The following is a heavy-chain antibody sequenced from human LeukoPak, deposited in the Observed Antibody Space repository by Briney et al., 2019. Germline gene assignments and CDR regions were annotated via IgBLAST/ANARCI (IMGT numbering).Heavy chain of an antibody. J-gene: IGHJ4*02. CDR2: IYWNDDK. CDR1: GFSLSTNAVG. CDR3: AHRENYYTSGSFDY. V-gene: IGHV2-5*01. D-gene: IGHD3-10*01. Sequence: SGPTLVKPTQTLTLTCTFSGFSLSTNAVGVGWIRQPPGKALEWLTLIYWNDDKRYSPSLKTRLTITKDTSNNKVALTMTNMDPVDTATYYRAHRENYYTSGSFDYWGQGTLVTVSS.